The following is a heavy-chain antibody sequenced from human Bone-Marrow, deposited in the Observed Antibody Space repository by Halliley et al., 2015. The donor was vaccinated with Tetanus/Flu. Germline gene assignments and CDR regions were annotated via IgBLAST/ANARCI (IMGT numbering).Heavy chain of an antibody. J-gene: IGHJ5*02. CDR1: GYNFNGYW. V-gene: IGHV5-51*03. Sequence: QLVQSGAEVKKPGDSLKISCKASGYNFNGYWIAWVRQMPGKGLEWMGIIYPGDSDTRYSPSFQGQVTISADKSISTAYLQWSSLKASDTAMYCCARYSSSSENWFDPWGQGTLVTVSS. CDR2: IYPGDSDT. CDR3: ARYSSSSENWFDP. D-gene: IGHD6-6*01.